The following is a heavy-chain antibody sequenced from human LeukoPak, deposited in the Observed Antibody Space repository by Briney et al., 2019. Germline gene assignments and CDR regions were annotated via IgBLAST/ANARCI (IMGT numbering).Heavy chain of an antibody. Sequence: GGSLRLSCAASGFTVSSNYMSWVRQAPGKGLEWVSVIYSGGSSYYADSVKGRFTISRDNAKNSVDLQMNSLRVEDTAVYYCARGQSWAFDFWGQGTLVTVSS. CDR2: IYSGGSS. V-gene: IGHV3-53*01. J-gene: IGHJ4*02. D-gene: IGHD1-26*01. CDR3: ARGQSWAFDF. CDR1: GFTVSSNY.